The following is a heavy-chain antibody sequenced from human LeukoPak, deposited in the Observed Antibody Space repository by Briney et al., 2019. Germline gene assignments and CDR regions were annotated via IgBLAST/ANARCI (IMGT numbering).Heavy chain of an antibody. CDR1: GGSFSGYY. CDR2: INHSGST. CDR3: ARGSMATTY. J-gene: IGHJ4*02. D-gene: IGHD5-24*01. Sequence: SETLSLTCAVYGGSFSGYYWSWIRQPPGKGLEWIGEINHSGSTNYNPSLKSRVTIPVDTSKNQFSLKLSSVTAADTAVYYCARGSMATTYWGQGTLVTVSS. V-gene: IGHV4-34*01.